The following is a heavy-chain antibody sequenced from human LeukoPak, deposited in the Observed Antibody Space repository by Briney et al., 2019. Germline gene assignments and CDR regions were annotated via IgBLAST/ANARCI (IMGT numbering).Heavy chain of an antibody. CDR2: INYSGST. D-gene: IGHD6-6*01. Sequence: SETLSLTCTVSGGSISSYYWSWIRQPPGKGLEWIGYINYSGSTNYNPSLKSRVTISVDTSKNQFSLKLSSVTAADTAVYYCARHRGSSSDDWFDPWGQGTLVTVSS. V-gene: IGHV4-59*08. CDR1: GGSISSYY. CDR3: ARHRGSSSDDWFDP. J-gene: IGHJ5*02.